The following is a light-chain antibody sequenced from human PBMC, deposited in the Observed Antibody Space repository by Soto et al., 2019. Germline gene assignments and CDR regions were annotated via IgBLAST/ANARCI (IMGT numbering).Light chain of an antibody. CDR2: EGS. J-gene: IGLJ2*01. V-gene: IGLV2-23*03. CDR1: SSDVGSYNL. CDR3: CSYAGSSTFDVV. Sequence: QSALTQPASVSGSPGQSITISCTGTSSDVGSYNLVPWYQQHPGQAPKLMIYEGSKRPSGVSNRFSGSKSGNTASLTISGLQAEDEADYYCCSYAGSSTFDVVFGGGTKVTVL.